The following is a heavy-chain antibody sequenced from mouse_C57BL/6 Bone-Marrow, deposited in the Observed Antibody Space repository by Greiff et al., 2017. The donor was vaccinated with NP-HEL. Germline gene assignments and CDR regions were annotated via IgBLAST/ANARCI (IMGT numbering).Heavy chain of an antibody. D-gene: IGHD1-1*01. CDR1: GFTFSSYA. V-gene: IGHV5-9-1*02. CDR3: TRIYYYGSSYRWYFDV. J-gene: IGHJ1*03. CDR2: ISSGGDYI. Sequence: EVMLVESGEGLVKPGGSLKLSCAASGFTFSSYAMSWVRQTPEKRLEWVAYISSGGDYIYYADTVKGRFTISRDNARNTLYLQMSSMKSEDTAMYYCTRIYYYGSSYRWYFDVWGTGTTVTVSS.